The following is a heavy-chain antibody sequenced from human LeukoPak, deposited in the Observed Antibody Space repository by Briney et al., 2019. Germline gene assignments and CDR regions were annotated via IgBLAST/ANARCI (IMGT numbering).Heavy chain of an antibody. CDR1: GYTFTDYY. CDR2: INPNSGGT. CDR3: ARGGGYRSSWYEAY. V-gene: IGHV1-2*02. J-gene: IGHJ4*02. D-gene: IGHD6-13*01. Sequence: GASVKVSCKASGYTFTDYYMHWVRQAPGQGLEWMGWINPNSGGTSYAQKFQGRVTMTSDTSISAAYMELSGLRSDDTALYYCARGGGYRSSWYEAYWGQGTLVAVSS.